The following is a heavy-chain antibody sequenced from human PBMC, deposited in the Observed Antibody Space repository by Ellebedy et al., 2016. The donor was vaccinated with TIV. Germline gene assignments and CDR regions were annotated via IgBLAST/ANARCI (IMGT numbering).Heavy chain of an antibody. CDR1: GFTFSSYA. CDR3: AKDMVKQWLVRYWFDP. Sequence: GESLKISCAASGFTFSSYAMSWVRQAPGKGLEWVSAISGSGGSTYYADSVKGRFTISRDNSKNTLYLQMNSLRAEDTAVYYCAKDMVKQWLVRYWFDPWGQGTLVTVSS. V-gene: IGHV3-23*01. CDR2: ISGSGGST. D-gene: IGHD6-19*01. J-gene: IGHJ5*02.